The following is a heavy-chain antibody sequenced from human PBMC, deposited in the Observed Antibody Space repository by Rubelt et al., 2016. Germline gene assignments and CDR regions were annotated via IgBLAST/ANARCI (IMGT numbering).Heavy chain of an antibody. V-gene: IGHV3-23*01. CDR3: AKGVVAATFDY. J-gene: IGHJ4*02. D-gene: IGHD2-15*01. CDR2: ISRTGDYT. Sequence: VRQAPGKGLEWVSIISRTGDYTNYADSVKGRFTISRDNSKNTLYLQMNSLRAEDTAVYYCAKGVVAATFDYWGQGTLVTVSS.